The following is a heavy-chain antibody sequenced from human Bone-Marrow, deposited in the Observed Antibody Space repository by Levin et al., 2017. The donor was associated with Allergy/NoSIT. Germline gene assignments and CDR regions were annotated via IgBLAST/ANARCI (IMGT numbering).Heavy chain of an antibody. Sequence: LSLPCAASGFTFRNYGMNWVRQAPGKGLEWISYITYSSTMIEYTDSVRGRFTISRDNAKHSLYLQMNSLRDEDTAVYYCARDVGSYRFDHWGQGTLVTVSS. CDR1: GFTFRNYG. V-gene: IGHV3-48*02. CDR3: ARDVGSYRFDH. J-gene: IGHJ4*02. CDR2: ITYSSTMI. D-gene: IGHD3-16*02.